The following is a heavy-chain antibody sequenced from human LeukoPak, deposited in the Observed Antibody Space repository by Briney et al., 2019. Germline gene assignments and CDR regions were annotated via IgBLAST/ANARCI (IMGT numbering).Heavy chain of an antibody. CDR1: GFTFSSYW. J-gene: IGHJ5*02. Sequence: GGSLRLSCAASGFTFSSYWMNWVRQAPGKGLEWVSAISGSGGSTYYADSVKGRFTISRDNSKNTLYLQMNSLRAEDTAVYYCAKDTDYSSGWYQSWFDPWGQGTLVTVSS. CDR3: AKDTDYSSGWYQSWFDP. V-gene: IGHV3-23*01. D-gene: IGHD6-19*01. CDR2: ISGSGGST.